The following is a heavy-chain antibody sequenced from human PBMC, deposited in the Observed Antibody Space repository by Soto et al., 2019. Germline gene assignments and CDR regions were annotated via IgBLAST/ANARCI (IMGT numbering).Heavy chain of an antibody. Sequence: QVQLVQSGAEEKKPGASVKVSCTASGYTFTSYAMHWVRQAPGQGLEWMGWINAGNGNTKYSQKFQGRVTITRNTSESTAYMELSSLRSEDTAVYYCARSIVVVTALDYWGQGTLVTVSS. V-gene: IGHV1-3*05. CDR1: GYTFTSYA. CDR3: ARSIVVVTALDY. CDR2: INAGNGNT. J-gene: IGHJ4*02. D-gene: IGHD2-21*02.